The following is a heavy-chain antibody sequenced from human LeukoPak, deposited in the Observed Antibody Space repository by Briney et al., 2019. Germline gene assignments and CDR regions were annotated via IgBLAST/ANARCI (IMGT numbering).Heavy chain of an antibody. J-gene: IGHJ4*02. CDR1: GVSISGDY. CDR3: ARDEDNRWSTFDY. Sequence: SETLSLTCTVSGVSISGDYWTWIRQPPGKGLEWIGYVYSSGSTSYNPSLRSRVTMSLDTSKNQFSLRLSSVTAADTAVYYCARDEDNRWSTFDYWGRGTLVTVSS. D-gene: IGHD2-15*01. CDR2: VYSSGST. V-gene: IGHV4-59*01.